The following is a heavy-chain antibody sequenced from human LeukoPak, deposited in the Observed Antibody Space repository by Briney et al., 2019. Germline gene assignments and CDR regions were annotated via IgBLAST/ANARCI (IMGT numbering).Heavy chain of an antibody. J-gene: IGHJ5*02. CDR1: VYTLTELS. CDR2: FDPEDGET. CDR3: APSWGSSGWYSGFDP. Sequence: ASVTVSFTFSVYTLTELSMHWVRQAPGEGPEWRGGFDPEDGETIYAQKFQGRVTMTEDTSTDTAYMELSSLRSEDTAVYYCAPSWGSSGWYSGFDPWGRKTLVTVSS. V-gene: IGHV1-24*01. D-gene: IGHD6-19*01.